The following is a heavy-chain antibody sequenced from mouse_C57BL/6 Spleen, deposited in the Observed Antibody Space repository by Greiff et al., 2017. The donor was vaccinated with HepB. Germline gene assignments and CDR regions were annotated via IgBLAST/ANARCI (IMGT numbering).Heavy chain of an antibody. CDR3: ARLHGNYFDY. CDR1: GFTFSSYG. J-gene: IGHJ2*01. V-gene: IGHV5-6*01. CDR2: ISSGGSYT. D-gene: IGHD2-1*01. Sequence: EVQGVESGGDLVKPGGSLKLSCAASGFTFSSYGMSWVRQTPDKRLEWVATISSGGSYTYYPDSVKGRFTISRDNAKNTLYLQMSSLKSEDTAMYYCARLHGNYFDYWGQGTTLTVSS.